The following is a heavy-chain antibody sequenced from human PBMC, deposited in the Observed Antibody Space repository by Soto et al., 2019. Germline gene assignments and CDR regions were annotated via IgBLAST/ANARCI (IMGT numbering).Heavy chain of an antibody. CDR1: GYSFSSYW. V-gene: IGHV5-51*01. J-gene: IGHJ3*02. CDR2: IFPGDSET. CDR3: ARQETRTDAFDI. Sequence: ESLKVSFKACGYSFSSYWIVWVRQMPGKGLEWMGIIFPGDSETRYNPSFQGQVTISADNSITTDYLRWSSLKASDTAIYYCARQETRTDAFDIWGQGTMVTVSS.